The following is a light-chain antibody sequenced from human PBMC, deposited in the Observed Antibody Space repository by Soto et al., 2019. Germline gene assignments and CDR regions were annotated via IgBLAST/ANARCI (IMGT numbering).Light chain of an antibody. V-gene: IGLV2-8*01. Sequence: QSALTQPPSASGSPGQSVTISCTGTNSDVGGYDLVSWYQQHPGKAPKLMIYEVTKRPSGVPDHFPGSKSGNTASLTVSGLQAEDEADYYCSSYAGNNIVIFGGGTKLTVL. J-gene: IGLJ2*01. CDR1: NSDVGGYDL. CDR2: EVT. CDR3: SSYAGNNIVI.